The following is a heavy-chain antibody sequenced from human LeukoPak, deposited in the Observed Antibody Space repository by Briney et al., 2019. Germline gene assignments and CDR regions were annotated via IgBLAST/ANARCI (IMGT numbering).Heavy chain of an antibody. D-gene: IGHD4-17*01. CDR1: GGSFSGYY. CDR2: INHSGST. Sequence: SETLSLTCAVYGGSFSGYYWSWIRQPPGKGLEWIGEINHSGSTYYNPSLKSRVTISVDTSKNQFSLKLSSVTAADTAVYYCARVLMTTVIMGNYCGMDVWGQGTTVTVSS. J-gene: IGHJ6*02. V-gene: IGHV4-34*09. CDR3: ARVLMTTVIMGNYCGMDV.